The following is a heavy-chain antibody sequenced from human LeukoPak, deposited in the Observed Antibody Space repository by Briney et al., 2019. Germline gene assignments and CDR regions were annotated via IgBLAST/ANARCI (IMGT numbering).Heavy chain of an antibody. CDR2: MNPNSGNT. V-gene: IGHV1-8*02. Sequence: ASVKVSCKASGYTFTSYAMNWVRQATGQGLEWMGWMNPNSGNTGYAQKFQGRVTMTRNTSISTAYMELSSLRSEDTAVYYCASWGYQLLPYFDYWGQGTLVTVSS. D-gene: IGHD2-2*01. J-gene: IGHJ4*02. CDR3: ASWGYQLLPYFDY. CDR1: GYTFTSYA.